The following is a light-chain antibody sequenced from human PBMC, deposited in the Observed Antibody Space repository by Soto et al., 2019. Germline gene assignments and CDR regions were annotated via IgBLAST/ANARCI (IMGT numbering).Light chain of an antibody. J-gene: IGKJ1*01. CDR1: QTINTW. CDR3: QQYDTYST. CDR2: KAS. Sequence: DIQMTQSPSTLSASVGDRVTITCRASQTINTWLAWYQQKPGKAPKLLIYKASSLKSGVPSRFSGSGSGTEITLTISSLQPDDFATYYCQQYDTYSTFGQGTKVEIK. V-gene: IGKV1-5*03.